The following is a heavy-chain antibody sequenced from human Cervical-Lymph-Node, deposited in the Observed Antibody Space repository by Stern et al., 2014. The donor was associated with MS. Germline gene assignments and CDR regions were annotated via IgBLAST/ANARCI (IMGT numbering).Heavy chain of an antibody. D-gene: IGHD4/OR15-4a*01. CDR3: ATGPAKIDYYFDY. J-gene: IGHJ4*02. CDR1: GYTLTELS. V-gene: IGHV1-24*01. CDR2: FDPEDGET. Sequence: VRLVQSGAEVKKPGASVKVSCKVSGYTLTELSMHWVRQAHGKGIEWMGGFDPEDGETIYAQKFQDRVTMTEDTSTDTAYMELSSLRSEDTAVYYCATGPAKIDYYFDYWGQGTLVTVSS.